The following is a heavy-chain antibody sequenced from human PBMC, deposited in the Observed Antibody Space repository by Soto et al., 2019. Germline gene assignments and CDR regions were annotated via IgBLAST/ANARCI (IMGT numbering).Heavy chain of an antibody. CDR1: GGSINRGDYY. CDR2: IDYSGST. CDR3: ARGRGAFDP. Sequence: QVQLHESGPGLVKPSETLSLTCAVSGGSINRGDYYWSWIRQPPGQGLECIGSIDYSGSTYYNPSLASRVTRSVDTSKNHVSLKLTSVTAADTAGYYCARGRGAFDPWGQGTLVTVSS. D-gene: IGHD3-16*01. J-gene: IGHJ5*02. V-gene: IGHV4-30-4*01.